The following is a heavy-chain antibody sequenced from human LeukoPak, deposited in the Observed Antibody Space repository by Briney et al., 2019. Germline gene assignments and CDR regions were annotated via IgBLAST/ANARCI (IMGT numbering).Heavy chain of an antibody. CDR1: GYTFASYD. J-gene: IGHJ4*02. D-gene: IGHD1-26*01. Sequence: ASVKVSCKASGYTFASYDVNWVRQATGQGLEWMGWMNTNSGNTGHAQKLQGRVTMTRNTSISTAYMELSSLRSDDTAVYYCARDFSVGATGDDYWGQGTLVTVSS. V-gene: IGHV1-8*01. CDR3: ARDFSVGATGDDY. CDR2: MNTNSGNT.